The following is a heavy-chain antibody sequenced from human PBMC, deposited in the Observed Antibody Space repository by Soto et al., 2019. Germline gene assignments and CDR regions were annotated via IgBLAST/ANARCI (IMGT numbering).Heavy chain of an antibody. CDR1: GFTFSSYW. D-gene: IGHD1-7*01. CDR3: AREPRYNWNYGAFDI. CDR2: INSDGSST. V-gene: IGHV3-74*01. J-gene: IGHJ3*02. Sequence: EVQLVESGGGLVQPGGSLRLSCAASGFTFSSYWMHWVRQAPGKGLVWVSRINSDGSSTSYADSVKGRFTISRDNAKNTLDRQMNSLRAEDTAVYYCAREPRYNWNYGAFDIWGQVTMVTVSS.